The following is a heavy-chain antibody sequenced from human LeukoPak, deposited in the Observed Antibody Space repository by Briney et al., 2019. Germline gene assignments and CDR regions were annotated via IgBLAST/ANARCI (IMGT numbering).Heavy chain of an antibody. J-gene: IGHJ4*02. V-gene: IGHV4-34*01. CDR1: GGSFSGYY. D-gene: IGHD3-9*01. CDR2: INHSGST. CDR3: ARRHYDILTGYCS. Sequence: PSETLSLTCAVYGGSFSGYYWSWIRQPPGKGLEWIGEINHSGSTNYNPSLKSRVTIPVDTSKNQFSLKLSSVTAADTAVYYCARRHYDILTGYCSWGQGTLVTVSS.